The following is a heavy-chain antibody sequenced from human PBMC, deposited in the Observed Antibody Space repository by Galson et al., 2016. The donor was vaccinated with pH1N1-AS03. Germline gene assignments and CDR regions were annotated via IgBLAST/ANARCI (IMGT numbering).Heavy chain of an antibody. D-gene: IGHD4/OR15-4a*01. V-gene: IGHV3-64*01. CDR1: GFTFSSYA. J-gene: IGHJ4*02. CDR3: ARGPVSYANYWFPPPDY. CDR2: ISGNGVST. Sequence: SLRLSCAAAGFTFSSYAMFWVRQAPGKGLEYVSAISGNGVSTYYANSVKVKFTISRDNSKNTLYLQMGSLRPEDMAVYYCARGPVSYANYWFPPPDYWGQGTLVTVSS.